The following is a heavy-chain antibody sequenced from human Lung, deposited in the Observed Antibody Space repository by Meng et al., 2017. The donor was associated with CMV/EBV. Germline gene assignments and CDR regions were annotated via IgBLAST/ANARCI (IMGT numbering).Heavy chain of an antibody. CDR2: INPNSGGT. CDR1: GYTFNGYN. V-gene: IGHV1-2*02. Sequence: ASVKVSCKASGYTFNGYNMHWVRQAPGQGLEWMGWINPNSGGTNYAQRFQGRVTLTIDTSISTAYMELSRLKSDDTAVYFCARLFHTILGTGYYYGMDVWDQGTTVTVSS. J-gene: IGHJ6*02. CDR3: ARLFHTILGTGYYYGMDV. D-gene: IGHD3/OR15-3a*01.